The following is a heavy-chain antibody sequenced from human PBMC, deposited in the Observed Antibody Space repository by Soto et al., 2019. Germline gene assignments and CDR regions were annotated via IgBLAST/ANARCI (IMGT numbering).Heavy chain of an antibody. V-gene: IGHV1-18*04. J-gene: IGHJ5*02. CDR1: GYTFTSYG. Sequence: ASVKVSCKASGYTFTSYGISWVRQAPGQGLEWMGWISAYNGNTNYAQKLQGRVTMTTDTSTSTAYMELRSLRSDDTAVYYCARVVVVRGVIIPNWFDPWGQGTLVTVSS. CDR2: ISAYNGNT. CDR3: ARVVVVRGVIIPNWFDP. D-gene: IGHD3-10*01.